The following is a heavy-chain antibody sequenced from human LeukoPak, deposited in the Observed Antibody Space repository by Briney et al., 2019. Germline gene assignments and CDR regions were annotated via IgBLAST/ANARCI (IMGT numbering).Heavy chain of an antibody. CDR2: ISYDGSNK. V-gene: IGHV3-30*18. CDR3: AKVGSSGSINWFDP. CDR1: GLTFSSYG. Sequence: GGSLRLSCAASGLTFSSYGMHWVRQAPGKGLEWVAVISYDGSNKYYADSVKGRFTISRDNSKNTLYLQMNSLRAEDTAVYYCAKVGSSGSINWFDPWGQGTLVTVSS. D-gene: IGHD6-19*01. J-gene: IGHJ5*02.